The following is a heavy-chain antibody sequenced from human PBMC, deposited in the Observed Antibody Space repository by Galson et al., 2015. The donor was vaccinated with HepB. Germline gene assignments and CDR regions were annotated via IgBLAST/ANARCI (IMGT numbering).Heavy chain of an antibody. D-gene: IGHD6-13*01. CDR1: GGTFSSYA. Sequence: SVKVSCKASGGTFSSYAISWVRQAPGQGLEWMGGIIPIFGTANYAQKFQGRVTITADESTSTAYMELSSLRSEDTAVYYCARSQQLVHGYFDYWGQGTLVTVSS. V-gene: IGHV1-69*13. CDR3: ARSQQLVHGYFDY. CDR2: IIPIFGTA. J-gene: IGHJ4*02.